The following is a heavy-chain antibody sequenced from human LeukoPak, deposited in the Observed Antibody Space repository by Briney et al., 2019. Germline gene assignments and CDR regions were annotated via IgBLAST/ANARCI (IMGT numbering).Heavy chain of an antibody. CDR2: IYPGDSDT. J-gene: IGHJ3*02. D-gene: IGHD5-12*01. V-gene: IGHV5-51*01. CDR3: ARTGSYSGYDYGDDAFDI. Sequence: GESLKISCMGSGYSFTSYWIGWVRQMPGKGLEWMGIIYPGDSDTRYSPSFQGQVTISADKSISTAYLQWSSLKASDTAMYYCARTGSYSGYDYGDDAFDIWGQGTMVTVSS. CDR1: GYSFTSYW.